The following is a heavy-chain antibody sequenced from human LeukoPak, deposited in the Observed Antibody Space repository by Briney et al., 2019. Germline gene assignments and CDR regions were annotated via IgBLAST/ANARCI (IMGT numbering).Heavy chain of an antibody. J-gene: IGHJ4*02. V-gene: IGHV3-23*01. CDR1: GFTFSSYS. CDR3: AKGETATSH. D-gene: IGHD5-24*01. CDR2: LGRSGGTK. Sequence: GGSLRLSCAASGFTFSSYSMNWVRQAPGGGLEWVASLGRSGGTKNYADSVKGRFTISRDNSKNTLFLHMNSLRVDDSAIYYCAKGETATSHWGQGTLVTVSS.